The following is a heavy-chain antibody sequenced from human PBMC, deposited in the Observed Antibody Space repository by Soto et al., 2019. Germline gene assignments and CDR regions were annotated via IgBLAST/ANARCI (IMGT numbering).Heavy chain of an antibody. V-gene: IGHV3-30-3*01. CDR3: ARALNRRDNYYYGMDV. J-gene: IGHJ6*02. CDR2: ISYDGSNK. CDR1: GFTFSSYA. Sequence: GGSLRLSCAASGFTFSSYAMLWVRQAPGKGLEWVAVISYDGSNKYYADSVKGRFTISRDNSKNTLYLQMNSLRAGDTAVYYCARALNRRDNYYYGMDVWGQGTTVTVSS.